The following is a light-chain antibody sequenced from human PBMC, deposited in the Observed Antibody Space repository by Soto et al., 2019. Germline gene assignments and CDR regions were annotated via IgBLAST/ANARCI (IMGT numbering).Light chain of an antibody. CDR2: EVS. Sequence: QSVLTQPPSVSGSPGQSVTISCTGTSCDVGSYNRVSWYQQPPGTAPKLMIYEVSNRPSGVPDRFSGSKSGNTASLTISGLQAEDEADYYCSSYTSSSTYVFGTGTKVT. J-gene: IGLJ1*01. CDR1: SCDVGSYNR. CDR3: SSYTSSSTYV. V-gene: IGLV2-18*02.